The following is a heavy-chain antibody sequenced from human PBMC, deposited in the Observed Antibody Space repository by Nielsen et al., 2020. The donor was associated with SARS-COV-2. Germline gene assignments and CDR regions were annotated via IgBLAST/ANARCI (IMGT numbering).Heavy chain of an antibody. Sequence: SETLSLTCTVSGGSISSYYWSWIRQPPGKGLEWIGYIYYSGSTNYNPSLKSRVTISVDTSKNQFSLKLSSVTAADTAVYYCARALLDSCGVYSYGNNWFDPWGQGTLVTVSS. V-gene: IGHV4-59*01. CDR2: IYYSGST. J-gene: IGHJ5*02. D-gene: IGHD5-18*01. CDR1: GGSISSYY. CDR3: ARALLDSCGVYSYGNNWFDP.